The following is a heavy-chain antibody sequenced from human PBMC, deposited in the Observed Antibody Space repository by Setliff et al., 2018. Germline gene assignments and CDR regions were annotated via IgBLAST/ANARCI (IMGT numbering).Heavy chain of an antibody. Sequence: SETLSLTCNVSGVSIANTASYWSWIRQPAGKTLEWIGQIYTSWSTNYNPSLKSRVTISIDKSKNQFSLKMTSVTAADTAVYYCARAPRYFDSTGSYFDGWGQGTLVTVSS. V-gene: IGHV4-61*09. CDR1: GVSIANTASY. CDR2: IYTSWST. D-gene: IGHD3-22*01. J-gene: IGHJ4*02. CDR3: ARAPRYFDSTGSYFDG.